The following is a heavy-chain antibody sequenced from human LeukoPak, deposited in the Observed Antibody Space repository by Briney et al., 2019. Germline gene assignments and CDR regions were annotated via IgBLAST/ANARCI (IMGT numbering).Heavy chain of an antibody. CDR1: GGSFSGYY. J-gene: IGHJ4*02. CDR2: INHSGST. V-gene: IGHV4-34*01. Sequence: PSETLSLTCAVYGGSFSGYYWSWIRQPPGKGLEWIGEINHSGSTNYNPSLKSRVTISVDTSKNQFSLKLSSVTAADTAVYYCARGLGYCSGGSCYSFDYWGQGTLVTVSS. D-gene: IGHD2-15*01. CDR3: ARGLGYCSGGSCYSFDY.